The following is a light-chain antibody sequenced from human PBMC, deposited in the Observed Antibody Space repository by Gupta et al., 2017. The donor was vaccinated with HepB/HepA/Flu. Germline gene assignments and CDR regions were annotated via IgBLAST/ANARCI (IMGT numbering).Light chain of an antibody. CDR1: QSLGTN. Sequence: DIVLTQSTATLSSSPYERATLSCRANQSLGTNLAWYQHKRGQAPRLLIYDVSNRHTGIPARFGGSGSGTDFTLTISSREPEDFAVYYCQYMNKWPPMCTFGQGTKVEI. J-gene: IGKJ2*02. CDR3: QYMNKWPPMCT. CDR2: DVS. V-gene: IGKV3-11*01.